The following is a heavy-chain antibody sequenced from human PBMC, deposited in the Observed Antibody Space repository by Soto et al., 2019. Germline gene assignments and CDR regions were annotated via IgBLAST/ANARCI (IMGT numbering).Heavy chain of an antibody. V-gene: IGHV1-8*01. Sequence: GASVKVSCKASGYTVTSYEINGVRQATGQGLEWMGWMNPNSGNTGYAQKFQGRVTMTRNTSISTAYMELSSLRSEDTAVYYCARGVVLMVYAIGPYDAFDIWGQGTMVTVSS. D-gene: IGHD2-8*01. J-gene: IGHJ3*02. CDR1: GYTVTSYE. CDR2: MNPNSGNT. CDR3: ARGVVLMVYAIGPYDAFDI.